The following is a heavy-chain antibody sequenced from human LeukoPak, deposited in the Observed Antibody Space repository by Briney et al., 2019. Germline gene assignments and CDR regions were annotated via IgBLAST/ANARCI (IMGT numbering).Heavy chain of an antibody. CDR1: GFSFSTYG. D-gene: IGHD2-2*01. Sequence: GALRLSCAASGFSFSTYGMHWVRQAPGKGLEWVTFMQYDGSEEYYADSVKGRFTISRDNSKNTLYLQMDSLRGEDMAVYYCAGKAAAYYFVYWGQGTLVTVSS. V-gene: IGHV3-30*02. J-gene: IGHJ4*02. CDR3: AGKAAAYYFVY. CDR2: MQYDGSEE.